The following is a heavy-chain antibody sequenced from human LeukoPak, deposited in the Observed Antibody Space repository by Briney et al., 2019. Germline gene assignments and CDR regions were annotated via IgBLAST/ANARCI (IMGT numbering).Heavy chain of an antibody. CDR1: GFTFSSYG. CDR2: IRYDGSNK. CDR3: AKEHRGIVVVPAATGFDY. D-gene: IGHD2-2*01. Sequence: GGSLRLSCAASGFTFSSYGMHWVRQAPGRGLEWVAFIRYDGSNKYYADSVKGRFTISRDNSKNTLYLQMNSLKAEDTAVYYCAKEHRGIVVVPAATGFDYWGQGTLVTVSS. V-gene: IGHV3-30*02. J-gene: IGHJ4*02.